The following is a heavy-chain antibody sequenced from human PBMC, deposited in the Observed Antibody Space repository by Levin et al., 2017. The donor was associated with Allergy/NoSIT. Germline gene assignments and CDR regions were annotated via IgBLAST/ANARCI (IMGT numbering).Heavy chain of an antibody. CDR1: GFTFSSYG. Sequence: GESLKISCAASGFTFSSYGMHWVRQAPGKGLEWVAVISYDGSNKYYADSVKGRFTISRDNSKNTLYLQMNSLRAEDTAVYYCAKEPGGYSYGYCDYWGQGTLVTVSS. CDR3: AKEPGGYSYGYCDY. CDR2: ISYDGSNK. J-gene: IGHJ4*02. D-gene: IGHD5-18*01. V-gene: IGHV3-30*18.